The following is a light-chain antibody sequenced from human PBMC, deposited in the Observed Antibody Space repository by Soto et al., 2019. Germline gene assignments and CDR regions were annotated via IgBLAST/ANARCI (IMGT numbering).Light chain of an antibody. CDR3: QQSYSSFILT. Sequence: DIQMTQSPSSLSASVGDRVTIKCRASQSISSYLNWYQQKLGKAPKLLIYAASNLQTGVPSRFSGSGSGTEGTLTISSLQPEDFATYYYQQSYSSFILTFGPGTKVDIK. CDR2: AAS. CDR1: QSISSY. V-gene: IGKV1-39*01. J-gene: IGKJ3*01.